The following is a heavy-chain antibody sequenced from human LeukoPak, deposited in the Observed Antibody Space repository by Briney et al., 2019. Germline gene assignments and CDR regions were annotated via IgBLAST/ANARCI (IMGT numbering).Heavy chain of an antibody. CDR2: ISSSTTYI. CDR3: ARGAAGYVGASSFDY. J-gene: IGHJ4*02. D-gene: IGHD1-26*01. V-gene: IGHV3-21*01. Sequence: GGPLKFSWAASGFTFSSNTMNGVRKAPGKGLNWVSSISSSTTYISYADSVKGRFTISRDNAKNSLYLQMNSLRAEDTAVYYCARGAAGYVGASSFDYWGQGTLVTVSS. CDR1: GFTFSSNT.